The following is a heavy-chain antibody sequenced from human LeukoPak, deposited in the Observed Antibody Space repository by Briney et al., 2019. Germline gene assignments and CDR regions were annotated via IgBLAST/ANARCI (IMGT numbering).Heavy chain of an antibody. CDR3: ARDFGSGSRSDAFGI. V-gene: IGHV4-59*01. CDR2: VHYSGST. Sequence: PSETLSLTCTVSGGSMRSYYWSWIRQPPGKGLEWIGYVHYSGSTNYNPSLKSRVTISVDTSKNQFSLKLTSVTAADTAVYYCARDFGSGSRSDAFGIWGQGTMVTVSS. J-gene: IGHJ3*02. CDR1: GGSMRSYY. D-gene: IGHD3-10*01.